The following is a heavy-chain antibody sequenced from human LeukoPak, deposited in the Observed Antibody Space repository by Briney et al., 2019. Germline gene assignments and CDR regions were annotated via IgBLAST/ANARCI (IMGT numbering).Heavy chain of an antibody. CDR2: IKQDGSEK. CDR1: GFTFSSYW. CDR3: ARDFYDYGDYGLDY. V-gene: IGHV3-7*01. D-gene: IGHD4-17*01. J-gene: IGHJ4*02. Sequence: PGGSLRLSCAASGFTFSSYWMSWVRQAPGKGLGWVANIKQDGSEKYYVDSVKGRFTISRDNAKNSLYLQMNSLRAEDTAVYYCARDFYDYGDYGLDYWGQGTLVTVSS.